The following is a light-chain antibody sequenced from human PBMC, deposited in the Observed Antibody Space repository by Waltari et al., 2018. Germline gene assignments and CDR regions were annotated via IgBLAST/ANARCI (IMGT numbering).Light chain of an antibody. Sequence: QSVLTQPPSTSGTPGQRVTISCSGSHSNIGSNYVYWYQQLPGTAPKLLIYKDSQRPSGVPDPFSGSKSGTSASLAISGLRSEDEADYYCAAWDDSLSGPIFATGTKVTV. V-gene: IGLV1-47*01. CDR1: HSNIGSNY. CDR2: KDS. CDR3: AAWDDSLSGPI. J-gene: IGLJ1*01.